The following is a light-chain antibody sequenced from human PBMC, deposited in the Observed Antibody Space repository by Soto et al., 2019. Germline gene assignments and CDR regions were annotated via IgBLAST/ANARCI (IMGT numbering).Light chain of an antibody. J-gene: IGLJ2*01. V-gene: IGLV2-14*01. CDR1: SSDVGAYIY. Sequence: QSVLTQPASVSGSPGQSITISCAGTSSDVGAYIYVSWYQQHPGKVPKLIIYDVNDRPSGVSDRFSGSKSGNTASLTISGLQAEDEGDHYCASYTTSDTMIFGGGTKLTVL. CDR2: DVN. CDR3: ASYTTSDTMI.